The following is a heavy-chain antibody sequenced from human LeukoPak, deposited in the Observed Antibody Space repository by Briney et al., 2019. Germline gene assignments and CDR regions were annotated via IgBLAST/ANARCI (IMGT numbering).Heavy chain of an antibody. CDR3: ARVGGY. Sequence: PGGSLRLSCAVSGFTFSSYAMHWVRQAPGKGLEWVAVISYDGSNKYYADSVKGRFTISRDNSKNTLYLQMNSLRAEDTAVYYCARVGGYWGQGTLVTVSS. J-gene: IGHJ4*02. CDR1: GFTFSSYA. D-gene: IGHD1-26*01. V-gene: IGHV3-30*14. CDR2: ISYDGSNK.